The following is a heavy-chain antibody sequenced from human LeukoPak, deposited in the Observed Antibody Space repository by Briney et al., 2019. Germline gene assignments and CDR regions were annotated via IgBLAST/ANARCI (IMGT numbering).Heavy chain of an antibody. D-gene: IGHD4-17*01. CDR3: ARDVGDYGGFDY. CDR1: GFTFSSYS. CDR2: ISSSSSYI. Sequence: GGSLRLSCAASGFTFSSYSMNWVRQAPGKGLEWVSSISSSSSYIYYADSVKGRFTISRDNAKNSLYLQMNSLRAEDTAVYYCARDVGDYGGFDYWGRGTLVTVSS. V-gene: IGHV3-21*01. J-gene: IGHJ4*02.